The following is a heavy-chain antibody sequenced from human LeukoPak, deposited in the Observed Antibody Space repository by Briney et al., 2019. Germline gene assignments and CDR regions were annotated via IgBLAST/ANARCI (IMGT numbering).Heavy chain of an antibody. Sequence: SETLSLTCGVSGGSISRGSYYWNWIRQPAGKGLEWMGRIYNSGSTNYNPSLKSRVTISTDMSKNQFSLKLTSVTAADTAVYYCARDLLWFGELSYGMDVWGQGTTVTVSS. V-gene: IGHV4-61*02. J-gene: IGHJ6*02. CDR1: GGSISRGSYY. CDR2: IYNSGST. CDR3: ARDLLWFGELSYGMDV. D-gene: IGHD3-10*01.